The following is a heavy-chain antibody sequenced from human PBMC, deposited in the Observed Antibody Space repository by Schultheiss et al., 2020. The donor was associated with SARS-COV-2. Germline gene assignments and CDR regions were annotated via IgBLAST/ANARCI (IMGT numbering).Heavy chain of an antibody. CDR3: ARVEVVPAAMWIHDAFDI. D-gene: IGHD5-18*01. CDR1: GGSISSSSYY. Sequence: GSLRLSCTVSGGSISSSSYYWGWIRQPPGKGLEWIGSIYYSGSTYYNPSLKSRVTISVDTSKNQFSLKLSSVTAADTAVYYCARVEVVPAAMWIHDAFDIWGQGTMVTVSS. J-gene: IGHJ3*02. V-gene: IGHV4-39*07. CDR2: IYYSGST.